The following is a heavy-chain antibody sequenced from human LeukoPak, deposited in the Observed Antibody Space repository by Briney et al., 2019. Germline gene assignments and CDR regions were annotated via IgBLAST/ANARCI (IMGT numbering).Heavy chain of an antibody. J-gene: IGHJ4*02. D-gene: IGHD3-10*01. Sequence: GGSLRLSCVGSGFIFSSRWMSWIRQAPGKGLEWVANIMRDGSGKYYVDSVKGRFTVSRDNTKHSLYLQMNSLRAEDTAVYYCATLLGDITVYDYWGQGTLVTVSS. CDR3: ATLLGDITVYDY. V-gene: IGHV3-7*01. CDR1: GFIFSSRW. CDR2: IMRDGSGK.